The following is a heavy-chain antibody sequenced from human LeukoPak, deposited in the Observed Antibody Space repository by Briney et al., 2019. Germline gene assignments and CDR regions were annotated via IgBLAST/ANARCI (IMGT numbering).Heavy chain of an antibody. V-gene: IGHV1-18*01. CDR2: ISAYNCNT. CDR3: ARVGYYYGMDV. Sequence: AAVKVACKACGYTFTSYGISWVRQAPGQGLEWMGWISAYNCNTNYAQKLQGRVTMTTDTSTSTAYMGLRSLRSDDTAVYYCARVGYYYGMDVWGQGTTVTVSS. D-gene: IGHD3-10*01. J-gene: IGHJ6*02. CDR1: GYTFTSYG.